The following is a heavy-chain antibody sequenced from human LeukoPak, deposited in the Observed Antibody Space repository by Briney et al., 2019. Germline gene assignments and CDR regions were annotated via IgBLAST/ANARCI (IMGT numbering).Heavy chain of an antibody. CDR3: AREIRAAASFDY. V-gene: IGHV4-34*01. CDR2: INDSGVT. D-gene: IGHD6-13*01. Sequence: KPSETLSLTCAVYGGSFNGYYWSWIRQSPGEGLEWIGEINDSGVTNCNPSLESRVVLSVDTSKNQFSLKLSSVTAADTAVYYCAREIRAAASFDYWGQGTLVTVSS. J-gene: IGHJ4*02. CDR1: GGSFNGYY.